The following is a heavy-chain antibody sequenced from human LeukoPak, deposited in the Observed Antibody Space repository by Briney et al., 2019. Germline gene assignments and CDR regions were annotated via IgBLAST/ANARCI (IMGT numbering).Heavy chain of an antibody. V-gene: IGHV3-48*03. D-gene: IGHD4-17*01. CDR2: ITSSGSKT. CDR1: GFTFSSYE. CDR3: ARDLGDYVGYDAFDI. J-gene: IGHJ3*02. Sequence: GGSLRLSCAASGFTFSSYEMNWVRQAPGKGLEWLSHITSSGSKTYYADSVKGRFTISRDNAKNSLYLQMNSLRAEETAVYYCARDLGDYVGYDAFDIWGQGTMVTVSS.